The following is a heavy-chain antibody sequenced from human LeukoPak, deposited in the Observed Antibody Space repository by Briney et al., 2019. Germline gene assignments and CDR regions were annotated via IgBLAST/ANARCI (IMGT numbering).Heavy chain of an antibody. V-gene: IGHV3-11*06. D-gene: IGHD1-14*01. CDR2: ISGSGHDI. CDR1: GFTFSDSY. CDR3: ATFSGAHHKTFDS. Sequence: GGSLRLSCAASGFTFSDSYMTWVRQAPGKGVEWVAYISGSGHDINYSDSVNGRFTISRDNAKNSLYLQMNTLRAEDTAIYYCATFSGAHHKTFDSWGQGTLVTVSS. J-gene: IGHJ4*02.